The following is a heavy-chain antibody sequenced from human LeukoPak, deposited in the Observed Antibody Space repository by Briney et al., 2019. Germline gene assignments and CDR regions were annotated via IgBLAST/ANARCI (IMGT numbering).Heavy chain of an antibody. V-gene: IGHV3-23*01. CDR1: GFTFSSYA. J-gene: IGHJ4*02. D-gene: IGHD7-27*01. CDR3: ARGKTGDS. CDR2: IRGNGGRI. Sequence: GGSLRLSCATSGFTFSSYAMNWVRQAPGKGLEWVSAIRGNGGRIYYADSVKGRFTISRDNSKNTLYLQMDSLRAEDTAVYYCARGKTGDSWGQGTLVTVSS.